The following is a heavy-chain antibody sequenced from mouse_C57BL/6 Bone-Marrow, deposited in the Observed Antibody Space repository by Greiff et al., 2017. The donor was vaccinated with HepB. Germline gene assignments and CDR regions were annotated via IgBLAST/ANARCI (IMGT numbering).Heavy chain of an antibody. Sequence: QVQLKQSGAELVRPGTSVKMSCKASGYTFTNYWIGWAKQRPGHGLEWIGDIYPGGGYTNYNEKFKGKATLTADKSSSTAYMQFSSLTSEDSAIYYCAREGFRRGYYAMDYWGQGTSVTVSS. CDR3: AREGFRRGYYAMDY. V-gene: IGHV1-63*01. J-gene: IGHJ4*01. CDR2: IYPGGGYT. CDR1: GYTFTNYW.